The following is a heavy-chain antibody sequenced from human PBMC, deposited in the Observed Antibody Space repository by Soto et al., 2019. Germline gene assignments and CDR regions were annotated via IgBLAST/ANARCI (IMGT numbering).Heavy chain of an antibody. CDR1: GGTFSSYT. CDR2: IIPILGIA. Sequence: QVQLVQSGAEVKKPGSSVKVSCKASGGTFSSYTISWVRQAPGQGLEWMGRIIPILGIANYAQKFQGRVTITADKSTSTAYMEVSSLRTQDTAMYFCAGYRGSYGMDVLGQGTTVTVSS. CDR3: AGYRGSYGMDV. V-gene: IGHV1-69*02. D-gene: IGHD3-10*01. J-gene: IGHJ6*02.